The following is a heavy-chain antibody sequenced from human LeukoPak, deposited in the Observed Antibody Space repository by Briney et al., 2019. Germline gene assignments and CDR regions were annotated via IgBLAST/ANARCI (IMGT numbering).Heavy chain of an antibody. V-gene: IGHV1-18*01. Sequence: GASVKVSCKASGYPFASYGISWVRQAPGQGLEWMGWVSAKTGHTNYAQHHRGRVTMTTDTYTTTAYLELRSLRSDDTAVYYCARDSGNTGWFDPWGQGTLVTVFS. J-gene: IGHJ5*02. CDR3: ARDSGNTGWFDP. D-gene: IGHD6-19*01. CDR2: VSAKTGHT. CDR1: GYPFASYG.